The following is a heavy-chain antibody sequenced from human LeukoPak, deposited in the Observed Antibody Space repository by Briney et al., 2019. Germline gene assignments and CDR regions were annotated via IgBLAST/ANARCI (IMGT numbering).Heavy chain of an antibody. V-gene: IGHV3-23*01. CDR2: ISGSGGST. J-gene: IGHJ4*02. CDR3: AKIGRWEHHFDY. Sequence: PGASLRLSCAASGFTFSSYAMSWVRQAPGKGLEWVSAISGSGGSTYYADSVKGRFTTSRDNSKNTLYLQMNSLRAEDTAVYYCAKIGRWEHHFDYWGQGTLVTVSS. CDR1: GFTFSSYA. D-gene: IGHD1-26*01.